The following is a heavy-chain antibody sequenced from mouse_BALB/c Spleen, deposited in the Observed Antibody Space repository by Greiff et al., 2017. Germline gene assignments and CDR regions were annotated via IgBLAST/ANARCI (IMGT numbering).Heavy chain of an antibody. CDR1: GFNIKDTY. V-gene: IGHV14-3*02. J-gene: IGHJ4*01. CDR3: ARGEVVSYAMDY. D-gene: IGHD1-1*01. CDR2: IDPANGNT. Sequence: VQLQQSGAELVKPGASVKLSCTASGFNIKDTYMHWVKQRPEQGLEWIGRIDPANGNTKYDPKFQGKATITADTSSNTAYLQLSSLTSEDTAVYYCARGEVVSYAMDYWGQGTSVTVSS.